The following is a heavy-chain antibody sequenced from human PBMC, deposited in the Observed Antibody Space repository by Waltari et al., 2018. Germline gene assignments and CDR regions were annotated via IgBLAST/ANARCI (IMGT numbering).Heavy chain of an antibody. D-gene: IGHD2-2*01. J-gene: IGHJ6*02. CDR3: ASLNCSSTSCYPRYYYYYGMDV. V-gene: IGHV4-39*01. CDR2: IYYSGSP. Sequence: QLQLQESGPGLVKPSETLSLTCTVSGGSISSSSYYWGWIRQPPGKGLEWIGSIYYSGSPYYNPSLKSRVTISVDTSKNQFSLKLSSVTAADTAVYYCASLNCSSTSCYPRYYYYYGMDVWGQGTTVTVSS. CDR1: GGSISSSSYY.